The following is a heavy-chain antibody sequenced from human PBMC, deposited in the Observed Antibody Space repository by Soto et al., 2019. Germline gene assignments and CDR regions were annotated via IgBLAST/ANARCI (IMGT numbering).Heavy chain of an antibody. Sequence: QVTLEESGPVLVKPTETLTLTCTVSGFSLSDARMGVTWIRQPPGKALEWLANIFSNDEKSYSTSLQSRLTISKDTSKSQVVLTMANMDPVDTATYYCGRIRGDYIWGSYRSRGFDTWGQGTLVTVSS. J-gene: IGHJ5*02. V-gene: IGHV2-26*01. CDR1: GFSLSDARMG. D-gene: IGHD3-16*02. CDR3: GRIRGDYIWGSYRSRGFDT. CDR2: IFSNDEK.